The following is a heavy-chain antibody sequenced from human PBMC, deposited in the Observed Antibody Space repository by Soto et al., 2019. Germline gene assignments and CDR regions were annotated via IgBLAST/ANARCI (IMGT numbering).Heavy chain of an antibody. CDR2: ISHTGTT. D-gene: IGHD2-2*01. Sequence: PSETLSLTCSVSGASVSSGSFYWSWIRQPPGKGLEWIGEISHTGTTNYNPSLKSRVTMSVDKPKNQFSLNLTSVTAADTAVYYCARVISSRDEYFDYWGQGTVVTVSS. J-gene: IGHJ4*02. CDR1: GASVSSGSFY. V-gene: IGHV4-61*01. CDR3: ARVISSRDEYFDY.